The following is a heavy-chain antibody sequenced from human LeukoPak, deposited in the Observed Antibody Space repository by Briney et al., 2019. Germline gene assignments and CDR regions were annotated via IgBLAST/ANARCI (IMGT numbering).Heavy chain of an antibody. CDR1: GFTFSSNY. J-gene: IGHJ4*02. V-gene: IGHV3-53*01. CDR3: ARVGYDSSGYYVQ. D-gene: IGHD3-22*01. Sequence: GGSLRLSCAASGFTFSSNYMSWVRQAPGKGLEWVSVIYSGGSTYYADSVKGRFTISRDNSKNTLYLQMNSLRAEGTAVYYCARVGYDSSGYYVQWGQGTLVTVSS. CDR2: IYSGGST.